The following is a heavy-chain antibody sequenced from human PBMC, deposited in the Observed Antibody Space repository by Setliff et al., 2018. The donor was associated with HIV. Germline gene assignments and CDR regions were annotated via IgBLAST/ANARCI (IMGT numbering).Heavy chain of an antibody. CDR3: AGSRGYFVKAE. CDR1: GFTSGFTFTNYW. Sequence: GGSLRLSCAASGFTSGFTFTNYWMSWVCQAPGKGLEWVANINQNGREKYYVDSVKGRFTISRDNAKDSLYLQMNSLRGEDTAVYYCAGSRGYFVKAEWGQGTLVTVSS. CDR2: INQNGREK. J-gene: IGHJ4*02. V-gene: IGHV3-7*01. D-gene: IGHD3-22*01.